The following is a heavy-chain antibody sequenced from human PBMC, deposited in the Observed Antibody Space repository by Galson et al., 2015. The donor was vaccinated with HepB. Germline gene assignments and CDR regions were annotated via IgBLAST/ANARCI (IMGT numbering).Heavy chain of an antibody. CDR1: GFTFSSHG. Sequence: SLRLSCAASGFTFSSHGMHWVRQTPGKGLEWVALIWSDGTNKYYADSVKGRLTISRDNSKNTLYLQMDSLRAEDTAAYYCAREAAIAAPATFDYWGPGTLVTVSS. CDR3: AREAAIAAPATFDY. V-gene: IGHV3-33*01. J-gene: IGHJ4*02. CDR2: IWSDGTNK. D-gene: IGHD6-13*01.